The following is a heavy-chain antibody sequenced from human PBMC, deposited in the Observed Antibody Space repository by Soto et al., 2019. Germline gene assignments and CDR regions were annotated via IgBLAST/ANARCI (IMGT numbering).Heavy chain of an antibody. CDR3: ARRYCSGGSCYFDY. CDR2: ISAYNGNT. D-gene: IGHD2-15*01. Sequence: QVQLVQSGAEVKKPGASVKVSCKASGYTFTSYDISWVRQAPGQGLEWMRWISAYNGNTKYAQNLQGRVTMTTDTSTSTAYMELRSLRSDDTAVYYCARRYCSGGSCYFDYWGHGTLVTVSS. CDR1: GYTFTSYD. V-gene: IGHV1-18*01. J-gene: IGHJ4*01.